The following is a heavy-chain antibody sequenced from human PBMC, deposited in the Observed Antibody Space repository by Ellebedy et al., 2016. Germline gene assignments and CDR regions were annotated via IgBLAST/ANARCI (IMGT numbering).Heavy chain of an antibody. CDR3: AKDSYYGSGSSIYFDN. V-gene: IGHV3-23*01. J-gene: IGHJ4*02. CDR1: GFTFSSYA. Sequence: GGSLRLSCAASGFTFSSYAISWVRQAPGKGLEWVSAISGSGDSTYYADSVKGRLTISRDNSKNTLFLQMNSLRAEDTALYYCAKDSYYGSGSSIYFDNWGQGTLVTVSS. D-gene: IGHD3-10*01. CDR2: ISGSGDST.